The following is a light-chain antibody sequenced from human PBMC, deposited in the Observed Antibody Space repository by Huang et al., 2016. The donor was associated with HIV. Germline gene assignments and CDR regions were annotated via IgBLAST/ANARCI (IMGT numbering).Light chain of an antibody. CDR2: DSS. J-gene: IGKJ5*01. Sequence: DIQVTQSPFSLSASVGDRVTITCRASQPINTYLNWYQKKPGKAPKLLIYDSSTLQSGVPSRFSGSGSGTDFTLTISSLQPEDFATYYCQQSYSMPITFGLGTRLEI. CDR3: QQSYSMPIT. V-gene: IGKV1-39*01. CDR1: QPINTY.